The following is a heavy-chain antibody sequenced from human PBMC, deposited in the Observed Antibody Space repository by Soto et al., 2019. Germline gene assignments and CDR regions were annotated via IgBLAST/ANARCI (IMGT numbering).Heavy chain of an antibody. CDR3: ARSGVVVVAANNWFDP. CDR2: IYYSGST. CDR1: VGPISSYY. J-gene: IGHJ5*02. Sequence: ETLSLPCTVSVGPISSYYWSWSRQPPGKGLEWIGYIYYSGSTNYNPALKSRVTISVDTSKNQFSLKLSSVTAADTAVYYCARSGVVVVAANNWFDPWGQGTLVTVSS. D-gene: IGHD2-15*01. V-gene: IGHV4-59*01.